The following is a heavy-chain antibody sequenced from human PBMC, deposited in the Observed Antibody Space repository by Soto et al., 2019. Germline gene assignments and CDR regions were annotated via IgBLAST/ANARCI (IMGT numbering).Heavy chain of an antibody. CDR1: GYTLASYD. J-gene: IGHJ3*02. CDR3: ARGSVRGYCSGGSCYSDAFDI. CDR2: MNPNSGNT. Sequence: GTSVKVSCKASGYTLASYDSNWVRQATGQGLEWMGWMNPNSGNTGYAQKFQGRVTMTRNTSISTAYMELSSLRSEDTAVYYCARGSVRGYCSGGSCYSDAFDIWGQGTMVTVSS. V-gene: IGHV1-8*01. D-gene: IGHD2-15*01.